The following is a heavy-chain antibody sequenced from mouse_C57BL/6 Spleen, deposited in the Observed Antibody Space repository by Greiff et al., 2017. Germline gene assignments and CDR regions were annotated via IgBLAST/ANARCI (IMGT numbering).Heavy chain of an antibody. CDR2: IYPGDGDT. CDR3: ARYRDAMDY. Sequence: QVQLKQSGPELVKPGASVKISCKASGYAFSSSWMNWVKQRPGKGLEWIGGIYPGDGDTNYNGKFKGKATLTADKSSSTAYMQLSSLTSEDSAVYFCARYRDAMDYWGQGTSVTVSS. V-gene: IGHV1-82*01. CDR1: GYAFSSSW. J-gene: IGHJ4*01.